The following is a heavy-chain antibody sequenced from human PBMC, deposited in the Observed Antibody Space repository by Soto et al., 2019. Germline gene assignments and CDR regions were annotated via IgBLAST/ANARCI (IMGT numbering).Heavy chain of an antibody. CDR1: GFTFSDYY. CDR3: ASKVATTHYPYHYYGMDV. CDR2: ISSSSSYT. J-gene: IGHJ6*02. D-gene: IGHD5-12*01. V-gene: IGHV3-11*03. Sequence: GVLRLSCAASGFTFSDYYMSWIRQAPGKGLEWVSYISSSSSYTNYADSVKGRFTISRDNAKNSLYLQMNSLRAEDTAVYYCASKVATTHYPYHYYGMDVWGQGTTVTGSS.